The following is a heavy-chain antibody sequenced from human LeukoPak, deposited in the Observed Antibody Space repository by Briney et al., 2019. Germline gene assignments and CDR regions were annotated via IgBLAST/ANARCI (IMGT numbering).Heavy chain of an antibody. J-gene: IGHJ4*02. Sequence: PGRSLRLSCAASGFTFSSYAMSWVRQAPGKGLEWVSGISGSGGSTYYADSVKGRFTISRDNSKNTLYLQMNSLRAEDTAVYYCAKGHIAAAYYYFDYWGQGTLVTVSS. V-gene: IGHV3-23*01. CDR3: AKGHIAAAYYYFDY. CDR2: ISGSGGST. CDR1: GFTFSSYA. D-gene: IGHD6-25*01.